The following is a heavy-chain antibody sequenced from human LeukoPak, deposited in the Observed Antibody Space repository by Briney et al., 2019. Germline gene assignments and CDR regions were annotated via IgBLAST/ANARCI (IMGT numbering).Heavy chain of an antibody. CDR3: ARHFYPPLYGSAIDY. CDR2: IYTSGST. D-gene: IGHD3-3*02. V-gene: IGHV4-4*07. Sequence: SETLSLTCTVSGGSISSYYWSWIRQPAGKGLEWIGRIYTSGSTNYNPSLKSRVTMSVDTSKNQFSLKLSSVTAADTAVYYCARHFYPPLYGSAIDYWGQGTLVTVSS. CDR1: GGSISSYY. J-gene: IGHJ4*02.